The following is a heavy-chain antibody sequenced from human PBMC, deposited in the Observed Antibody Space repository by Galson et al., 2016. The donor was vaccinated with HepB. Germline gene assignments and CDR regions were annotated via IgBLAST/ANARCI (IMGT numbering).Heavy chain of an antibody. V-gene: IGHV3-23*01. Sequence: SLRLSCAASGITFSTYAMSWVRQAPGKGLEWVSGISGSGVGTLYADSVKGRFTISRDNSKNTLYLQMNSLKAEDTAVYYCASRVSFDYWGQGTLVTVSS. J-gene: IGHJ4*02. CDR1: GITFSTYA. D-gene: IGHD6-13*01. CDR2: ISGSGVGT. CDR3: ASRVSFDY.